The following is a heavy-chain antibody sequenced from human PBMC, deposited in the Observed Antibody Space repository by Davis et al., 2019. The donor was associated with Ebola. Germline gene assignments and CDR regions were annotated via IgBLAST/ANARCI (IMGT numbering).Heavy chain of an antibody. Sequence: GGSLRLSCAASGFTFSSYAMSWVRQAPGKGLEWVSAISGSGGSTYYADSVKGRFTISRDNSKNTLYLQMNSLRAEDTAVYFCANPKYSSSDMDYWGQGTLVTVSS. CDR3: ANPKYSSSDMDY. J-gene: IGHJ4*02. CDR2: ISGSGGST. V-gene: IGHV3-23*01. CDR1: GFTFSSYA. D-gene: IGHD6-6*01.